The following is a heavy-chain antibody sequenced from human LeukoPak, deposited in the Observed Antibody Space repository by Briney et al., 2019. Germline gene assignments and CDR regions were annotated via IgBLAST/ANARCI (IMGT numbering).Heavy chain of an antibody. Sequence: GASVKVSCKASGYTFSSYGFSWVRQTPGQGLEWMGWISADTGNTKYTQELQGRVTMTTDTSTSTAYMELRSLRSDDTAMYYCTRSDRDILTGYRNLDYWGQGTLVTVSS. CDR1: GYTFSSYG. V-gene: IGHV1-18*01. J-gene: IGHJ4*02. D-gene: IGHD3-9*01. CDR3: TRSDRDILTGYRNLDY. CDR2: ISADTGNT.